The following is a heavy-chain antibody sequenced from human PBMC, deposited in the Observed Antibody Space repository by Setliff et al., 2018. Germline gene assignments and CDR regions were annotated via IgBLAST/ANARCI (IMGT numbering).Heavy chain of an antibody. CDR1: GYSFSNYD. J-gene: IGHJ4*02. D-gene: IGHD3-22*01. CDR2: MNPNTGNT. CDR3: ALSLYYYNASGYYPFDY. Sequence: VKVSCKASGYSFSNYDINWVRQATGQGLEWMGWMNPNTGNTGYAQKLQGRVSMTRSTSISTAYMELSSLRSEDTAVYYCALSLYYYNASGYYPFDYWGLGTLVTVS. V-gene: IGHV1-8*01.